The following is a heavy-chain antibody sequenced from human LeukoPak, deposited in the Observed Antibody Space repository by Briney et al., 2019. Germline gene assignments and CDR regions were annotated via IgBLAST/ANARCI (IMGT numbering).Heavy chain of an antibody. CDR1: GFTFSSYG. D-gene: IGHD3-10*01. J-gene: IGHJ3*02. CDR2: IWYDGSNK. V-gene: IGHV3-30*02. Sequence: GGSLRLSCAASGFTFSSYGMHWVRQAPGKGLEWVAFIWYDGSNKYYADSVKGRFTISRDNPKNTLYLQMNSLRAEDTAVYYCPKEHIPGSGSYYTGGGPFDIWGQGTMVTVSS. CDR3: PKEHIPGSGSYYTGGGPFDI.